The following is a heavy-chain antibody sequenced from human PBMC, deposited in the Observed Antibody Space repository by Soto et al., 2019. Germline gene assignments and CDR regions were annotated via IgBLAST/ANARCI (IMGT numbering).Heavy chain of an antibody. J-gene: IGHJ4*02. CDR2: ISWNSGSI. Sequence: PGGSLRLSCAASGFTFDDYAMHWVRQAPGKGLEWVSGISWNSGSIGYADSVKGRFTISRDNAKNSLYLQMNSLRAEDTALYYCARDSPEVTTFGYWGQGTLVTVSS. CDR1: GFTFDDYA. CDR3: ARDSPEVTTFGY. D-gene: IGHD4-17*01. V-gene: IGHV3-9*01.